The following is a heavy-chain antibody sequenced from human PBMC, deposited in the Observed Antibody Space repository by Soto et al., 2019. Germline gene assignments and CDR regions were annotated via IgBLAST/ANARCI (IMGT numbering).Heavy chain of an antibody. CDR3: ARDRGYCSSTSCYTPYYYYGMDV. CDR2: IIPIFGTA. CDR1: GGTFSSYA. V-gene: IGHV1-69*01. J-gene: IGHJ6*02. D-gene: IGHD2-2*02. Sequence: QVQLVQSGAEVKKPGSSVKVSCKASGGTFSSYAISWVRQAPGQGLEWMGGIIPIFGTANYAQKFQGRVTITADESTSTAYMELSSLRSEDTAVYYCARDRGYCSSTSCYTPYYYYGMDVWGQGTTVTVSS.